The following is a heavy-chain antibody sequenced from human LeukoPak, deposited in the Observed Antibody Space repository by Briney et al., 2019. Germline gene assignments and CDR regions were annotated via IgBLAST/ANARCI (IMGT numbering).Heavy chain of an antibody. J-gene: IGHJ4*02. CDR2: ITGGGTTT. Sequence: GGSLRLSCAASGLTFSNHGMSWVRQAPGKGLQWVSAITGGGTTTYYADSVKGRFTISRDNSKNMLYLQMSSLRAEDTVVYYCAKMNGYFEYWGQGALVPVSS. CDR3: AKMNGYFEY. V-gene: IGHV3-23*01. D-gene: IGHD1-1*01. CDR1: GLTFSNHG.